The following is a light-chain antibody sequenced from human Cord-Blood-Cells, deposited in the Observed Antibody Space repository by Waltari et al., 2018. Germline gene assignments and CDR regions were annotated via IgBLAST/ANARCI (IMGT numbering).Light chain of an antibody. V-gene: IGLV2-8*01. CDR1: SSEVGGYNS. CDR2: EVS. J-gene: IGLJ1*01. CDR3: SSYAGSNNYV. Sequence: QSALTQPPSASGSPGQSVTISCTGTSSEVGGYNSDSWYQQHPGKAPKLMIYEVSKRPSGVPDRCSGSKSGSTASLTVSGLQAEEEADYYCSSYAGSNNYVFGTGTKVTVL.